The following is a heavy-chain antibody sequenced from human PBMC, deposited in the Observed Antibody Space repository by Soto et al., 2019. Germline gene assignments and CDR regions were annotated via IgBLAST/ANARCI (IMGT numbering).Heavy chain of an antibody. V-gene: IGHV3-53*01. Sequence: GGSLRLSCAASGITATNGHMSWVRQAPGKGLEWVSVIFSDDNTYYADSVKGRFTISRDTSKSTVYLQMNSLRAEDTAVYYCARDWNGDKYFDFWDQGSLVTVSS. CDR1: GITATNGH. J-gene: IGHJ4*02. D-gene: IGHD4-17*01. CDR3: ARDWNGDKYFDF. CDR2: IFSDDNT.